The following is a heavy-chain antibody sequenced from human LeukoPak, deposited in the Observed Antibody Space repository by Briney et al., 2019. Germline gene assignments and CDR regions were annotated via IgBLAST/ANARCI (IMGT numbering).Heavy chain of an antibody. J-gene: IGHJ4*02. CDR3: ARGPKWELRFIWSDY. V-gene: IGHV1-2*02. D-gene: IGHD1-26*01. Sequence: ASVKVSCKASGYTFTGYYMHWVRQAPGQRLEWMGWINPNSGGTNYAQKFQGRVTMTRDTSISTAYMELSRLRSDDTAVYYCARGPKWELRFIWSDYWGQGTLVTVSS. CDR1: GYTFTGYY. CDR2: INPNSGGT.